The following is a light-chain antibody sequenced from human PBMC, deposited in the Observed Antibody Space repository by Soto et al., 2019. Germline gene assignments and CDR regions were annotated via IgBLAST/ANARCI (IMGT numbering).Light chain of an antibody. J-gene: IGLJ1*01. CDR3: SSYAGSNRYV. Sequence: QSALTQPPSASGSPGQSVTISCTGTSSDVGGYNYVSWYQQHPGKAPKLIIYEVSKCPSGVPDRFSGSKSGNTASLTVSGLQAEDEAHYYCSSYAGSNRYVLGTGTKLTVL. CDR1: SSDVGGYNY. V-gene: IGLV2-8*01. CDR2: EVS.